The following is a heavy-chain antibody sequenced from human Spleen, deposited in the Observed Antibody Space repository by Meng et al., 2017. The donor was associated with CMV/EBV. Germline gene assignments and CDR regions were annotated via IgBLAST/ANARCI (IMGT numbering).Heavy chain of an antibody. V-gene: IGHV3-30*02. D-gene: IGHD6-13*01. Sequence: GESLKISCAASGFTSSPYGMHWVRQAPGKGLEWVAFIRYDGSNKYYADSVKGRFTISRDNSKNTLYLQMNSLRAEDTAVYYCAKTYSSSWYGGWFDPWGQGTLVTVSS. CDR2: IRYDGSNK. CDR3: AKTYSSSWYGGWFDP. J-gene: IGHJ5*02. CDR1: GFTSSPYG.